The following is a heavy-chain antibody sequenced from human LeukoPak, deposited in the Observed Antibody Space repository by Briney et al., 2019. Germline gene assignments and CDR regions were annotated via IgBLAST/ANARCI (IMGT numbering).Heavy chain of an antibody. J-gene: IGHJ4*02. V-gene: IGHV4-59*01. CDR3: AGYFGDYVGYFDY. D-gene: IGHD4-17*01. CDR1: GGYISSYY. Sequence: SETLSLTCTVSGGYISSYYWSWIRQPPGKGLEWIGYIYYSGSTNNNPSLRSRVTMSVDTSKNQFSLKLSSVTAADTALYFCAGYFGDYVGYFDYWGQGTLVTVSS. CDR2: IYYSGST.